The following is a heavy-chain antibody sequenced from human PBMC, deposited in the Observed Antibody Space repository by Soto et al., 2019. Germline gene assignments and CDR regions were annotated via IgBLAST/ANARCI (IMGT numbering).Heavy chain of an antibody. J-gene: IGHJ3*01. CDR1: GGSFGSSA. V-gene: IGHV1-69*01. D-gene: IGHD3-16*01. CDR2: SIPDFDKA. CDR3: ARLRRDWGDAFDL. Sequence: QVQLVQSGADVKKPGSSVKVSCKTSGGSFGSSAISWVRQAPAQGLEWMGESIPDFDKANYAQNFQGRLTIAADELTGTVFMELSSLRSEDTAVYFCARLRRDWGDAFDLWGLGTFVPVSS.